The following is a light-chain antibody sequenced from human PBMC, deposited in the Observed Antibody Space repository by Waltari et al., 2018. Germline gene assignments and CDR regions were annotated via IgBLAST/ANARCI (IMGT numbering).Light chain of an antibody. CDR1: QSVSRS. CDR3: QHYVRLPAT. J-gene: IGKJ1*01. CDR2: GAS. Sequence: IVLTQSPGTRSVSPGERATLSCRASQSVSRSLAWYQQKPGLAPKLLIYGASTRATGIPDRFTGSGSGTDFSLTISSLEPEDFAIYFCQHYVRLPATFGQGTKVEIK. V-gene: IGKV3-20*01.